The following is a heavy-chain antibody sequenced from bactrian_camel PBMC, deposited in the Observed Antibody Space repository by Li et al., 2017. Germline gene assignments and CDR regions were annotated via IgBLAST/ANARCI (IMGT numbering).Heavy chain of an antibody. CDR1: GYTHKKCT. Sequence: VQLVESGGGSVQAGGSLRLSRIGSGYTHKKCTMGWYRQAPGKERELVSTIFWDGRTNYVDSVKGRFTISQDNAVNTVYLQMNNLRPEDTAMYYCHTTSCPAFTCHYCSTPREGGYKSLEVWGQGTQVTVS. D-gene: IGHD3*01. V-gene: IGHV3S53*01. CDR3: HTTSCPAFTCHYCSTPREGGYKSLEV. CDR2: IFWDGRT. J-gene: IGHJ2*01.